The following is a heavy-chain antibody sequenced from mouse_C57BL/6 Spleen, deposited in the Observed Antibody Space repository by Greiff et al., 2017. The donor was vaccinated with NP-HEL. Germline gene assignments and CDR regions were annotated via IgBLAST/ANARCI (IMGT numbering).Heavy chain of an antibody. CDR3: ASQSPRQLRPPWFAY. V-gene: IGHV5-17*01. CDR2: ISSGSSTI. Sequence: DVMLVESGGGLVKPGGSLKLSCAASGFTFSDYGMHWVRQAPEKGLEWVAYISSGSSTIYYADTVKGRFTISRDNAKNTLFLQMTSLRSEDTAMYYCASQSPRQLRPPWFAYWGQGTLVTVSA. D-gene: IGHD3-2*02. CDR1: GFTFSDYG. J-gene: IGHJ3*01.